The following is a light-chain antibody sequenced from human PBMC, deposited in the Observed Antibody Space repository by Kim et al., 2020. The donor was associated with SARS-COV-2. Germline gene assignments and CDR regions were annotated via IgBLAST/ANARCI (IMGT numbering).Light chain of an antibody. CDR3: QQRNWRFT. CDR1: QSVSGF. J-gene: IGKJ3*01. V-gene: IGKV3-11*01. Sequence: IVLTQSPATLSLSPGERATLSCRASQSVSGFLAWYQQKPGQAPRLLIYDTSNRATDIPARFSGSGSGTDFTLTISSLEPEDFAVYYWQQRNWRFTFGPGTKVDIK. CDR2: DTS.